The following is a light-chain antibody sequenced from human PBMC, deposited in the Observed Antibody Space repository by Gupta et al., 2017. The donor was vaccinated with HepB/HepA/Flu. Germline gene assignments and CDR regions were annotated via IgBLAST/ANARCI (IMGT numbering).Light chain of an antibody. J-gene: IGLJ7*01. V-gene: IGLV1-40*01. CDR1: SYNIGAGYN. CDR3: QSFDSRLSGSAV. Sequence: QSVLTQPPSVSGAPGQRVIISCTGSSYNIGAGYNVHWYQQLPGTAPKLLICRNTNRRSGVPARCSGSKSGTSAALVITRLQPEEEADYYYQSFDSRLSGSAVFGGGTKLTVL. CDR2: RNT.